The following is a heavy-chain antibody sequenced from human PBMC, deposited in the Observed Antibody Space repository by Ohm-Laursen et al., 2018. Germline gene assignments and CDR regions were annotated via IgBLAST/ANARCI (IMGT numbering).Heavy chain of an antibody. V-gene: IGHV4-59*08. CDR1: GGSLRNYY. J-gene: IGHJ5*02. D-gene: IGHD6-6*01. CDR3: VLYSSFSVS. Sequence: SGTLSLTCTVSGGSLRNYYWSWIRQPPGKGLEWIGYIYYNGNPRYNPSLESRVTISVDPSKNQFSLKLNSVTAADTALYYCVLYSSFSVSWGQGTLVTVSS. CDR2: IYYNGNP.